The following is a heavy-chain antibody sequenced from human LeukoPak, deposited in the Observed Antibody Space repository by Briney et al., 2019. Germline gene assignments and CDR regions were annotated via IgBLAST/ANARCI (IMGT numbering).Heavy chain of an antibody. CDR1: GFTFSSYA. V-gene: IGHV3-64*01. Sequence: GGSLRLSCAASGFTFSSYAMHWVRQAPGKGLEYVSAISSNGGSTYYANSVKGRFTISRDNSKNTLYLQMGSLRAEDMAVYYCARGGWGAKYYDILTGSSDYDYWGQGTLVTVSS. CDR2: ISSNGGST. D-gene: IGHD3-9*01. CDR3: ARGGWGAKYYDILTGSSDYDY. J-gene: IGHJ4*02.